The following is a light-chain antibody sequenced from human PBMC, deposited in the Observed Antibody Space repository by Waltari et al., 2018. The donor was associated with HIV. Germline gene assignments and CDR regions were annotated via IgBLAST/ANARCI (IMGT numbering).Light chain of an antibody. Sequence: QSALPQPRSVSGSPGQSVTIPCTGTSRAVGGYDYVSCYQQYPGKAPKVMIYDFAKRPSGVPERFSGTKSGNTASLTISGLQAEDEAEYYCCSYAGTYSWIFGGGTKLTVL. CDR2: DFA. CDR3: CSYAGTYSWI. CDR1: SRAVGGYDY. V-gene: IGLV2-11*01. J-gene: IGLJ2*01.